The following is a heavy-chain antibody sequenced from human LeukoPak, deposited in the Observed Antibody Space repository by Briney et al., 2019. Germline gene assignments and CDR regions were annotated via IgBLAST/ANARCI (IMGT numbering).Heavy chain of an antibody. V-gene: IGHV3-21*01. Sequence: GGSLRLSCAASGFTFSSYSMNWVRQAPGKGLEWVSSISSSSSYIYYADSVKGRFTISRDNAKNSLYLQMNSPRAEDTAVYYCAREVTTVTTPVDYWGQGTLVTVSS. CDR1: GFTFSSYS. CDR3: AREVTTVTTPVDY. D-gene: IGHD4-17*01. CDR2: ISSSSSYI. J-gene: IGHJ4*02.